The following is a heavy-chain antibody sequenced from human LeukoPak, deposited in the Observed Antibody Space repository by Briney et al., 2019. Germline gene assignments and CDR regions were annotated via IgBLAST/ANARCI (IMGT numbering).Heavy chain of an antibody. CDR1: GFTFSRYG. Sequence: PGGSLRLSCAGSGFTFSRYGMNWVRQAPGKGLEWVSTISGSGGTTYYPDSVKGRFTISRDNSNNTMNLQMSGLRAEDTALYYCAKRSEFNYFDYLGRGTLVTVSS. V-gene: IGHV3-23*01. CDR2: ISGSGGTT. J-gene: IGHJ4*02. CDR3: AKRSEFNYFDY.